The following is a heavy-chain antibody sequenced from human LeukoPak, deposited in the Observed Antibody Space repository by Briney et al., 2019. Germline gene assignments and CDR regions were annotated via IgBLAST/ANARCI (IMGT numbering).Heavy chain of an antibody. CDR2: ISNSGSTI. D-gene: IGHD5-18*01. V-gene: IGHV3-11*01. J-gene: IGHJ4*02. CDR3: ARDLTYSYGYELGY. Sequence: GGSLRLSCAASGFTFSDYYMSRIRQAPGKGLEWISYISNSGSTIYYADSVKGRFTISRDNAKNSLYLQMNSLRAEDTAVYYCARDLTYSYGYELGYWGQGTLVTVSS. CDR1: GFTFSDYY.